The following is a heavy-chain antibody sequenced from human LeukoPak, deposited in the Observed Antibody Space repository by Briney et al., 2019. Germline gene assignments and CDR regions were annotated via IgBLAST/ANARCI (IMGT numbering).Heavy chain of an antibody. D-gene: IGHD1-14*01. CDR1: GFTVSSNY. CDR2: IYSGGST. J-gene: IGHJ6*02. Sequence: GGSLRLSCAASGFTVSSNYMSWVRQAPGKGLEWVSVIYSGGSTYYADSVKGRFTISRDNSKNTLYLQMNSLRAEDTAVYYCASLRSPDYYYYGMDVWGQGTTVTVSS. V-gene: IGHV3-66*01. CDR3: ASLRSPDYYYYGMDV.